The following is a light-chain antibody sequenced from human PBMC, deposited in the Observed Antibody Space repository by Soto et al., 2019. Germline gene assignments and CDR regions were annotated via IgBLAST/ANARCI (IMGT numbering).Light chain of an antibody. V-gene: IGLV2-14*01. J-gene: IGLJ3*02. CDR3: NSYTRSSTLV. CDR1: SSDVGGYDY. Sequence: QSALTQPASVSGSPGQSITISCTGTSSDVGGYDYVSWYQQHPGKAPKLMIYDVRNRPSGVSNRFSGSKSGNTASLTISGLQAEDEADYYCNSYTRSSTLVFGGVTKLTVL. CDR2: DVR.